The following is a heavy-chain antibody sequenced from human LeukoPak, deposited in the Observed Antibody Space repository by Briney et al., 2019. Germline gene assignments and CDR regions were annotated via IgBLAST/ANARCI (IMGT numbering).Heavy chain of an antibody. D-gene: IGHD1-1*01. CDR2: ISTYNGKT. V-gene: IGHV1-18*01. Sequence: ASAKVSCKASGYTFTRYGISGGRQAPGQGLEWMGWISTYNGKTNNAQKVQDRVTMTADTSTSTVYMELRSLRSDDTALYYCARDFSNFSYGTWFDPWGQGTLVTASS. CDR3: ARDFSNFSYGTWFDP. CDR1: GYTFTRYG. J-gene: IGHJ5*02.